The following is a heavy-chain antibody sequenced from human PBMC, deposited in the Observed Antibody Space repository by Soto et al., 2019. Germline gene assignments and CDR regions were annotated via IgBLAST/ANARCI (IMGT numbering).Heavy chain of an antibody. Sequence: ASVKVSCKASGYTFTSYAMHWVRQAPGQRLEWMGWINAGNGNTKYSQKFQGRVTITRDTSASTAYMELSSLRSEDTAVYYCARDQYNWNYVGYYYYGMDVWGQGTTVTVSS. CDR3: ARDQYNWNYVGYYYYGMDV. D-gene: IGHD1-7*01. CDR1: GYTFTSYA. CDR2: INAGNGNT. J-gene: IGHJ6*02. V-gene: IGHV1-3*01.